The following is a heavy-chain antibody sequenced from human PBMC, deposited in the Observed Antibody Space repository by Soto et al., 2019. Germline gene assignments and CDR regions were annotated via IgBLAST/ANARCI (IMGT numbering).Heavy chain of an antibody. CDR2: ITDGGSRT. J-gene: IGHJ6*02. CDR1: GFTFSTYA. V-gene: IGHV3-30-3*01. Sequence: GGSLRLSCVASGFTFSTYAMQWVRQTPGKGLDWVAPITDGGSRTDYADSVQGRFTISRDNSKNTLFLQMNSLRAEDTALYYYARPAVAFYYYGMDVWGQGNTVTVSS. D-gene: IGHD6-19*01. CDR3: ARPAVAFYYYGMDV.